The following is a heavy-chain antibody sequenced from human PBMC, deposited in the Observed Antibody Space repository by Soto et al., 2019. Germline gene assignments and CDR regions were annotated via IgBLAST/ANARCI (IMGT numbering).Heavy chain of an antibody. D-gene: IGHD4-17*01. J-gene: IGHJ4*02. CDR2: ISYDGNYK. CDR1: GFTFTSYA. CDR3: AKSITVPPTARWHFVS. V-gene: IGHV3-30*04. Sequence: QVQLVESGGGVVQPGESLRLSCAASGFTFTSYAMQWVRQAPGKGLEWVAAISYDGNYKHYADSVEGQFTISRDNSKSTVHLQMNSLTAEDTAVYYCAKSITVPPTARWHFVSWGQGTLVTVSS.